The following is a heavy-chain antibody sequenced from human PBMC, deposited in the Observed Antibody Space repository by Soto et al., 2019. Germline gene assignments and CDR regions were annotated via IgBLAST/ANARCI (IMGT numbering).Heavy chain of an antibody. D-gene: IGHD6-19*01. CDR1: GGTFSSYT. CDR2: IIPILGIA. Sequence: SVKVSCKASGGTFSSYTISWVRQAPGQGLEWMGRIIPILGIANYAQKFQGRVTITADKSTSTAYMELSSLRSEDTAVYYCARDLGIAVAGTVFDYWGQGTPVTVSS. J-gene: IGHJ4*02. CDR3: ARDLGIAVAGTVFDY. V-gene: IGHV1-69*04.